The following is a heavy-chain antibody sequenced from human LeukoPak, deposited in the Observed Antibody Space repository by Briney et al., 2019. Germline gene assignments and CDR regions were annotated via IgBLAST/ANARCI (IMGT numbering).Heavy chain of an antibody. CDR2: ISGSGGST. D-gene: IGHD6-19*01. V-gene: IGHV3-23*01. Sequence: GGSLRLSCAASGFTFSSYAMSWVRQAPGKGLEWVSAISGSGGSTYYADSVKGRFTISRDNSKNTLYLQMNSLRAEDTAVYYCXXXXVVAGTGDYWGQGALVTVSS. CDR3: XXXXVVAGTGDY. J-gene: IGHJ4*02. CDR1: GFTFSSYA.